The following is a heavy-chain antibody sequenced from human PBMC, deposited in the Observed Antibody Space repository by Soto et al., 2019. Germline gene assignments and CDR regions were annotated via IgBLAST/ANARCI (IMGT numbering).Heavy chain of an antibody. D-gene: IGHD4-17*01. CDR3: ARDTKDYGDDAFDI. Sequence: ASVKVSCKASGYTFTSYGISWVRQAPGQGLEWMGWISAYNGNTNYAQKFQGRVTMTTDTSTSTAYMELRSLRSDDTAVYYCARDTKDYGDDAFDIWGQGTMVTVSS. J-gene: IGHJ3*02. CDR1: GYTFTSYG. CDR2: ISAYNGNT. V-gene: IGHV1-18*01.